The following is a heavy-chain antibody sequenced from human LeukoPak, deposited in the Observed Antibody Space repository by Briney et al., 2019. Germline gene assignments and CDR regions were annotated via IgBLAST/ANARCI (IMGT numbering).Heavy chain of an antibody. CDR3: ARANRSAGTGFSDY. CDR2: INHSGST. J-gene: IGHJ4*02. V-gene: IGHV4-34*01. Sequence: SETLSLTCAVYGGSFSGYYWSWIRQPPGKGLEWIGEINHSGSTNYNPSHKSRVTFSVDTSKNQFSLKLSSLTAADTAVYYCARANRSAGTGFSDYWGQGTLVTVSS. D-gene: IGHD6-13*01. CDR1: GGSFSGYY.